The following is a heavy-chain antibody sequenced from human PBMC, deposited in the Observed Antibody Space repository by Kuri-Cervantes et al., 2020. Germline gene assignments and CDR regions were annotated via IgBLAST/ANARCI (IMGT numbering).Heavy chain of an antibody. CDR3: AKTPPVRSYYYYMDA. CDR2: ISASGGST. Sequence: GGSLRLSCAASGFTFSNYAMSWVRQAPGKGLEWVSAISASGGSTYYADSVKGRFIVSRDNSRDTLYLQMNSLSADDTAVYYCAKTPPVRSYYYYMDAWGKGTTVTVSS. V-gene: IGHV3-23*01. CDR1: GFTFSNYA. J-gene: IGHJ6*03.